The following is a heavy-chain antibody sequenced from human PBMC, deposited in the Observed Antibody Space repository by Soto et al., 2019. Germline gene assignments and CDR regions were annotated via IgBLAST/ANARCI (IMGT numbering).Heavy chain of an antibody. Sequence: QPPGKALEWLAHIFSNDEKSYSTSLKSRLTISKDTSKSQVVLTMTNMDPVDTATYYCARNLASNTQYYYYGMDVWGQGTTVTVSS. V-gene: IGHV2-26*01. J-gene: IGHJ6*02. D-gene: IGHD2-2*02. CDR3: ARNLASNTQYYYYGMDV. CDR2: IFSNDEK.